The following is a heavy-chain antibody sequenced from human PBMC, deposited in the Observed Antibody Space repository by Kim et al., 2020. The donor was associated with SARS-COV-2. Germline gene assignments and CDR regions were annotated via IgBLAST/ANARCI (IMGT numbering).Heavy chain of an antibody. J-gene: IGHJ4*02. D-gene: IGHD4-17*01. CDR2: IWYDGSNK. CDR3: ARDHLDYGGHPYFDY. V-gene: IGHV3-33*01. Sequence: GGSLRLSCAASGFTFSSYGMHWVRQAPGKGLEWVAVIWYDGSNKYYADSVKGRFTISRDNSKNTLYLQMNSLRAEDTAVYYCARDHLDYGGHPYFDYWGQGTLVTVSS. CDR1: GFTFSSYG.